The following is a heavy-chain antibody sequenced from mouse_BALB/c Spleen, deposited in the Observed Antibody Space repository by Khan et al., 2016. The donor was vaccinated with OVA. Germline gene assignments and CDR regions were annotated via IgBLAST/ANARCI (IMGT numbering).Heavy chain of an antibody. D-gene: IGHD3-3*01. CDR2: INPKNGGT. CDR3: ARDAGRY. J-gene: IGHJ4*01. CDR1: GYTFPEYT. Sequence: EVQLQQSGPELVKPGASVKISCKTSGYTFPEYTVHWVKQSLGKSLDWIGVINPKNGGTAYNQKFKGKATLTVDKSSSPAYMEFRSLTSDDSAVYYCARDAGRYWGQGTSVTVAS. V-gene: IGHV1-18*01.